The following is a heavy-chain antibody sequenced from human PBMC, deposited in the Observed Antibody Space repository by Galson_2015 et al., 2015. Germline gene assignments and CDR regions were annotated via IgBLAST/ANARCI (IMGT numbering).Heavy chain of an antibody. CDR1: GYRFTNYW. D-gene: IGHD3-10*01. CDR3: ARGLSGSGSYAYYYGMDV. CDR2: ISAYNGNT. Sequence: QSGAEVKKPGESLKISCKGSGYRFTNYWIGWVRQAPGQGLEWMGWISAYNGNTNYAQKLQGRVTMTTDTSTSTAYMELRSLRSDDTAVYYCARGLSGSGSYAYYYGMDVWGQGTTVTVSS. V-gene: IGHV1-18*04. J-gene: IGHJ6*02.